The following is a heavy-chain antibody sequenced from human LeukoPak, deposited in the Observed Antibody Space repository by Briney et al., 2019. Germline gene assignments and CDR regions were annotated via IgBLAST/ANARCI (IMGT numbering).Heavy chain of an antibody. CDR3: ARGRLHSLYSSGRYFDY. V-gene: IGHV4-39*07. J-gene: IGHJ4*02. CDR2: INHSGST. CDR1: GASISGSGYY. Sequence: KPSETLSLTCAVSGASISGSGYYLGWIRQPPGKGLEWIGEINHSGSTNYNPSLKSRVTISVDTSKNQFSLKLSSVTAADTAVYYCARGRLHSLYSSGRYFDYWGQGTLVTVSS. D-gene: IGHD6-25*01.